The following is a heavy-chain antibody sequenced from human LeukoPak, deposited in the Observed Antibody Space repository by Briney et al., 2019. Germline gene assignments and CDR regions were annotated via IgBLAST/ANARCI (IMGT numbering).Heavy chain of an antibody. CDR1: GGSISSYY. CDR3: ASTHSYGLDY. D-gene: IGHD5-18*01. J-gene: IGHJ4*02. V-gene: IGHV4-59*12. CDR2: IYHSGST. Sequence: TSETLSLTCTVSGGSISSYYWSWIRQPPGKGLEWIGYIYHSGSTYYNPSLKSRVTISVDRSKNQFSLKLSSVTAADTAVYYCASTHSYGLDYWGQGTLVTVSS.